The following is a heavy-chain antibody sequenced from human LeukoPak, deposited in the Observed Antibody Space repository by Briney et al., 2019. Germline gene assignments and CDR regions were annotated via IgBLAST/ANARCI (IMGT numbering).Heavy chain of an antibody. CDR3: ARVRYYYGSGSYRYYYYYMDV. D-gene: IGHD3-10*01. Sequence: SETLSLTCTVSGGSISSYYWSWIRQPPGKGLEWIGYIYYSGSTNYNPSLKSRVTISVDTSKNQFSLKLSSVTSADTAVYYCARVRYYYGSGSYRYYYYYMDVWGKGTTVTVSS. CDR2: IYYSGST. J-gene: IGHJ6*03. CDR1: GGSISSYY. V-gene: IGHV4-59*01.